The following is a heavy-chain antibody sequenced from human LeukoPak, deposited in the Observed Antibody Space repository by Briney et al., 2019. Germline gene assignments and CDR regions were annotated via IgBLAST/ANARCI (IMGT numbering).Heavy chain of an antibody. CDR2: VNSDGGST. J-gene: IGHJ6*02. V-gene: IGHV3-74*01. CDR3: ARGRYYGMDV. Sequence: QAGGSLRLSCAASGFTFTSYWMHWVRQAPGKGLVWVSRVNSDGGSTTYADSVKGRFTISRDNAKNTLYLQMNSLRAEDTAVYYCARGRYYGMDVWGQGTTVTVSS. CDR1: GFTFTSYW.